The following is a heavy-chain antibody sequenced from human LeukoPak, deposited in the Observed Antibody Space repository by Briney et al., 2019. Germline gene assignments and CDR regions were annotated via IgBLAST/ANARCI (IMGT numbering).Heavy chain of an antibody. J-gene: IGHJ4*02. CDR3: ARARGYSYGDFDY. D-gene: IGHD5-18*01. CDR1: GFTFSSYA. V-gene: IGHV3-23*01. CDR2: ISGSGGNT. Sequence: GGSLRLSCAASGFTFSSYAMSWVRQAPGKGLEWVSGISGSGGNTYYADSVKGRFTISRDNSKNTLYLQMNSLRAEDTAVYYCARARGYSYGDFDYWGQGTLVTVSS.